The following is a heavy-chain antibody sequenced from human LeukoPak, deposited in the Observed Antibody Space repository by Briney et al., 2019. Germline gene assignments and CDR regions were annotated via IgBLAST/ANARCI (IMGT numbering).Heavy chain of an antibody. V-gene: IGHV4-39*07. CDR2: IYYSGST. CDR1: GGSISSSSYY. Sequence: PSETLSLTCTVSGGSISSSSYYWGWIRQPPGKGLEWIGSIYYSGSTYYNPSLKSQVTISVDTSKNQFSLKLSSVTAADTAVYYCARGFRSYDSSGYYSESFDYWGQGTLVTVSS. D-gene: IGHD3-22*01. CDR3: ARGFRSYDSSGYYSESFDY. J-gene: IGHJ4*02.